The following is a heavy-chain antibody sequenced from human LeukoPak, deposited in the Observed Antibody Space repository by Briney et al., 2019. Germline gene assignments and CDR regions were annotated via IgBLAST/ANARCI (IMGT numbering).Heavy chain of an antibody. J-gene: IGHJ4*02. V-gene: IGHV3-9*03. CDR3: AKDGYSGSPTHFDY. CDR2: ISWNSVNI. D-gene: IGHD1-26*01. CDR1: GFTFDDYA. Sequence: PGRSLRLTCAASGFTFDDYAMHWVRQAPGKGLEWVSSISWNSVNIGYADSVKGRFTISRDNAKNSLYLQMNSLRPEDMALYYCAKDGYSGSPTHFDYWGQGTLVTVSS.